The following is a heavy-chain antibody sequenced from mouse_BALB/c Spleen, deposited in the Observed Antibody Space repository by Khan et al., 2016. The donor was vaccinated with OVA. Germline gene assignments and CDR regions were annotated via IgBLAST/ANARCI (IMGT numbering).Heavy chain of an antibody. CDR1: GFSLTNYG. D-gene: IGHD2-10*01. V-gene: IGHV2-6-1*01. Sequence: VKLKESGPGLVAPSQSLSITCTISGFSLTNYGVHWIRQPPGKGLEWLVVIWSDGSTTYDSALKSRLTISKDNSKSQVFLEMDSLQTDDTAMYYCARQPYYHYYIMDYWGQGTSVTVSS. J-gene: IGHJ4*01. CDR3: ARQPYYHYYIMDY. CDR2: IWSDGST.